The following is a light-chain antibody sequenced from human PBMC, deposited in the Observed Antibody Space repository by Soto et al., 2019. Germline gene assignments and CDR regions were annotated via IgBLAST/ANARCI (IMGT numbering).Light chain of an antibody. CDR3: QTWGTGLGV. J-gene: IGLJ2*01. CDR2: LSSDGSH. V-gene: IGLV4-69*01. CDR1: SGHSSYA. Sequence: QSVLTQSPSASASLGASVKLTCTLSSGHSSYAIAWHQQQPEKGPRYLMKLSSDGSHSKGDGIPDRFSGSSSGAERYLSISSLQSEDEGDYYCQTWGTGLGVFGGGTKLT.